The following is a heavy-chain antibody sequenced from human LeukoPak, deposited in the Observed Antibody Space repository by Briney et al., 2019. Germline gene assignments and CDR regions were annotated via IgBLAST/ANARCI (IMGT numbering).Heavy chain of an antibody. Sequence: SSETLSLTCAVYGGSFSGYYWSWLRQLPGKGLEWIGEINHSGSTNYNPSLKSRVTISVDTSKNQFSLKLSSVTAADTAVYYCARDVVVEYYFDYWGQGTLVTVSS. D-gene: IGHD2-15*01. CDR1: GGSFSGYY. J-gene: IGHJ4*02. V-gene: IGHV4-34*01. CDR2: INHSGST. CDR3: ARDVVVEYYFDY.